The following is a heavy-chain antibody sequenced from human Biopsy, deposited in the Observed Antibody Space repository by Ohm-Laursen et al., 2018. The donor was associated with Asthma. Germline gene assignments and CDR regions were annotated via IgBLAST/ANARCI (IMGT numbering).Heavy chain of an antibody. CDR2: ISYDGTNK. V-gene: IGHV3-30-3*01. J-gene: IGHJ6*02. Sequence: SLRISCAASGFTFSDYDMHWVRQAPGKGLEWVAVISYDGTNKDYADSVKGRFTFSRDNSQNTLSLEMNSLRVEDTAVYYCARDLRSDNWNPWGMDVWGLGTTVTVAS. CDR1: GFTFSDYD. CDR3: ARDLRSDNWNPWGMDV. D-gene: IGHD1-20*01.